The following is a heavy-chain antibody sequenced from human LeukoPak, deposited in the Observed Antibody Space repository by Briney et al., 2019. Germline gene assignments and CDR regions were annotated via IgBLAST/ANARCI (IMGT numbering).Heavy chain of an antibody. CDR3: ERVKAMIDD. CDR2: INPNSGGT. Sequence: ASVTVSCKASGYTFTGYYMHWVRQAPGQGLEWMGWINPNSGGTNYAQKFQGRVTMTRDTSSRTAYMELSRLRSNDTAVYYCERVKAMIDDGGQGTLVIVSS. V-gene: IGHV1-2*02. D-gene: IGHD3-16*01. J-gene: IGHJ4*02. CDR1: GYTFTGYY.